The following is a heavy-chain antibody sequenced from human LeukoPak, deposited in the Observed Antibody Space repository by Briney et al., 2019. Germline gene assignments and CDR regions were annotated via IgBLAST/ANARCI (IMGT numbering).Heavy chain of an antibody. CDR1: GFTFSSYS. D-gene: IGHD3-10*01. J-gene: IGHJ6*03. CDR3: ARVRGFGDDYMDV. Sequence: PGGSLGLSCAASGFTFSSYSMNWVRQAPGKGLEWVSYISSSSSTIYYADSVKGRFTISRDNAKHSLYLQMNSLRAEDTAVYYCARVRGFGDDYMDVWGKGTTVTVSS. V-gene: IGHV3-48*04. CDR2: ISSSSSTI.